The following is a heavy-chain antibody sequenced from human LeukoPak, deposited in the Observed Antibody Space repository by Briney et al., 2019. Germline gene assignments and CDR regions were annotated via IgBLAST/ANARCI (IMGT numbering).Heavy chain of an antibody. J-gene: IGHJ3*02. Sequence: ASVKVSCKASGYTFTSYGISWVRQAPGQGLEWMGWMNPNSGNTGYAQKFQGRVTITRNTSISTAYMELSSLRSEDTAVYYCATYSSRFLNDAFDIWGQGTMVTVSS. CDR1: GYTFTSYG. CDR2: MNPNSGNT. CDR3: ATYSSRFLNDAFDI. V-gene: IGHV1-8*03. D-gene: IGHD6-13*01.